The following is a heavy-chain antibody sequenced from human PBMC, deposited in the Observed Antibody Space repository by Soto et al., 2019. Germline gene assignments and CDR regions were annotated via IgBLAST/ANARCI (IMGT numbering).Heavy chain of an antibody. D-gene: IGHD5-18*01. J-gene: IGHJ3*02. CDR2: IGSDGGNT. V-gene: IGHV3-64*01. Sequence: EVQLVESGGGLVQPGGSLRLSCAASGFTFSSYAMHWVRQAPGKGLEYVSAIGSDGGNTYYANSVKDRFTISRDNSKNTLYLQMGSLRTEDMAVYYGARGDPYSDTLRNDAFDIWGQGTMVTGSS. CDR3: ARGDPYSDTLRNDAFDI. CDR1: GFTFSSYA.